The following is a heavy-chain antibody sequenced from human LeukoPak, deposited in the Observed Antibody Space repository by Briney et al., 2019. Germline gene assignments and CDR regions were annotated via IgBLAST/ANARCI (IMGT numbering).Heavy chain of an antibody. CDR3: ARDGMVRGVIIWDAFDI. CDR1: GFTFSSCA. J-gene: IGHJ3*02. V-gene: IGHV3-48*02. CDR2: ISSSSSTI. Sequence: SGGSLRLSCAASGFTFSSCAMSWVRQAPGKGLEWVSYISSSSSTIYCADSVKGRFTISRDNAKNSLYLQMNSLRDEDTAVYYCARDGMVRGVIIWDAFDIWGQGTMVTVSS. D-gene: IGHD3-10*01.